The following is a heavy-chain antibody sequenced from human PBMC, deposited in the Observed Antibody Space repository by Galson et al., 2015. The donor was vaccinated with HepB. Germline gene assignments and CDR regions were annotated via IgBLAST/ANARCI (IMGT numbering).Heavy chain of an antibody. J-gene: IGHJ4*02. V-gene: IGHV2-70*11. Sequence: PALVKPTQTLTLTCSFSGFPLSTSGMCVTWIRQPPGKALEWLARIDWVDDKYYSASLKIRLTISKDTSKNQVVLTMTDMDPVDTATYHCARTSRYGPGSYYVYYFDYWGQGTLVTVSS. D-gene: IGHD3-10*01. CDR1: GFPLSTSGMC. CDR2: IDWVDDK. CDR3: ARTSRYGPGSYYVYYFDY.